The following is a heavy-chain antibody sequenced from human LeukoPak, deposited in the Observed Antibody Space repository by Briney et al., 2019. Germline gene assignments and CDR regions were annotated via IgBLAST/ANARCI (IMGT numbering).Heavy chain of an antibody. J-gene: IGHJ4*02. V-gene: IGHV3-7*01. CDR1: GFTFSSYW. CDR2: IKQDESEI. Sequence: GGSLRLFCAASGFTFSSYWMSWVRQAPGKGLEWVANIKQDESEIYYVGSAKGRFTISRDNAKSSLYLQMNSLRAEDTAMYYCVRVDNSGYLDFWGQGTLVTVSS. D-gene: IGHD3-22*01. CDR3: VRVDNSGYLDF.